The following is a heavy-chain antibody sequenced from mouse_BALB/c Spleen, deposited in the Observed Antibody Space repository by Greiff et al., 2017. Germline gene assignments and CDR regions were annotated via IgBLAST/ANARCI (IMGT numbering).Heavy chain of an antibody. Sequence: EVQLVESGGGLVQPGGSRKLSCAASGFTFSSFGMHWVRQAPEKGLEWVAYISSGSSTIYYADTVKGRFTISRDNPKNTLFLQMTSLRSEDTAMYYCARGVGRYAMDYWGQGTSVTVSS. V-gene: IGHV5-17*02. CDR3: ARGVGRYAMDY. CDR1: GFTFSSFG. J-gene: IGHJ4*01. D-gene: IGHD4-1*01. CDR2: ISSGSSTI.